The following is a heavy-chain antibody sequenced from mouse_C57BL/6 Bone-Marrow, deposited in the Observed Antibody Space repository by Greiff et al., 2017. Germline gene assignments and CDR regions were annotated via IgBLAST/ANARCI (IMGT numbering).Heavy chain of an antibody. Sequence: EVKLVESGGGLVQPGGSLKLSCAASGFTFSDYGMAWVRQAPRKGPEWVAFISNLAYSIYYADTVTGRFTISRENAKNTLYLEMSSLRSEDTAMYYCARRIYYGGYYAMDDWGQGTSVTVSS. CDR3: ARRIYYGGYYAMDD. D-gene: IGHD2-1*01. CDR2: ISNLAYSI. J-gene: IGHJ4*01. CDR1: GFTFSDYG. V-gene: IGHV5-15*01.